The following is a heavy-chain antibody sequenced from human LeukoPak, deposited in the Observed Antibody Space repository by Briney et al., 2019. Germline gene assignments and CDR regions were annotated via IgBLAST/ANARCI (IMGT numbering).Heavy chain of an antibody. Sequence: GGSLRLSCAASGXTFDDYGVSWVRQAPGKGLEWVSGINWNAGSTGYADSVRGRFTISRDNAKNSLFLQMNSLRAEDTALYYCARARGSGPYDAFDIWGQGTMVTVSS. V-gene: IGHV3-20*04. J-gene: IGHJ3*02. D-gene: IGHD6-19*01. CDR3: ARARGSGPYDAFDI. CDR1: GXTFDDYG. CDR2: INWNAGST.